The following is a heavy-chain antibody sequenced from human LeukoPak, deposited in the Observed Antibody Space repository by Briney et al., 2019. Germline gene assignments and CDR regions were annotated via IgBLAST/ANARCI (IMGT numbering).Heavy chain of an antibody. J-gene: IGHJ4*02. CDR2: IYYSGST. D-gene: IGHD4-17*01. Sequence: SETLSLTCSVSGDSVSTSSYYWGWIRQPPGKGLEWIGTIYYSGSTYYNPSLTSRVTISVDTSKNQFSLKLSSVTAADTAVYYCARRLRPVTTGIDYWGQGTLVTVSS. CDR1: GDSVSTSSYY. V-gene: IGHV4-39*01. CDR3: ARRLRPVTTGIDY.